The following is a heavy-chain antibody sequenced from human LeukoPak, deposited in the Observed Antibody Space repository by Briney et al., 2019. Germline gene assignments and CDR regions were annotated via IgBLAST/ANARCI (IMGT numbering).Heavy chain of an antibody. CDR2: IYTSGST. CDR3: AREPDGVGATCGGEGGY. V-gene: IGHV4-61*02. CDR1: GGSISSGSYY. Sequence: SETLSLTCTVSGGSISSGSYYWSWIRQPAGKGLEWIGRIYTSGSTNYNPSLKSRVTISVDTSKNQFSLKLSSVTAADTAVYYWAREPDGVGATCGGEGGYWGQGTLVTVSS. D-gene: IGHD1-26*01. J-gene: IGHJ4*02.